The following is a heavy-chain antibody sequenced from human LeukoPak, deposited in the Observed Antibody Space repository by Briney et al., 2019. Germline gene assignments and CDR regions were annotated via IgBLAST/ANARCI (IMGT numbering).Heavy chain of an antibody. CDR1: GGSFSGYY. J-gene: IGHJ6*03. CDR3: ARGYHSVAGTHFYYYYYYMDV. CDR2: INHSGST. V-gene: IGHV4-34*01. D-gene: IGHD6-19*01. Sequence: SETLSLTCAVYGGSFSGYYWSWIRRPPGKGLEWIGEINHSGSTNYNPSLKSRVTISVDTSKNQFSLKLSSVTAADTAAYYCARGYHSVAGTHFYYYYYYMDVWGKGTTVTVSS.